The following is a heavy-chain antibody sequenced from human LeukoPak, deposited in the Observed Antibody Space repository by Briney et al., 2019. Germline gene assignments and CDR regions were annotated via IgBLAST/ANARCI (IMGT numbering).Heavy chain of an antibody. CDR2: VDPEDGET. D-gene: IGHD6-13*01. CDR1: GYTFTDYY. CDR3: ARDLRIAAAGENWFDP. V-gene: IGHV1-69-2*01. J-gene: IGHJ5*02. Sequence: ASVKVSCKVSGYTFTDYYMHWVQQAPGKGLEWMGLVDPEDGETIYAEKFQGRVTMTRDTSTSTVYMELSSLRSEDTAVYYCARDLRIAAAGENWFDPWGQGTLVTVSS.